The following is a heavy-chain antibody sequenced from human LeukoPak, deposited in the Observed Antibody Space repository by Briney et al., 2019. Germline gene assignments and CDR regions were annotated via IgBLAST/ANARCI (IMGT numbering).Heavy chain of an antibody. D-gene: IGHD3-10*01. V-gene: IGHV4-38-2*02. CDR3: ARGAVRGGTNFDY. CDR1: GYSFTSGHY. J-gene: IGHJ4*02. Sequence: PSETLSLTCSVSGYSFTSGHYWGWIRQPPGKGLEWIANIYHTGSAHYNPSLKSRVTISVDTSTNQFSLKLSSVTAADTAVYYCARGAVRGGTNFDYWGQGTLVTVSS. CDR2: IYHTGSA.